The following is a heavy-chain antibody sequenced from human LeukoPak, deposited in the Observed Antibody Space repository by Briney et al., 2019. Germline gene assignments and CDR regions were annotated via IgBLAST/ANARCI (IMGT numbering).Heavy chain of an antibody. Sequence: GGSLRLSCAASGFTFSDYYMSWIRQAPGKGLEWVSYISSSGSTIYYADSVKGRFTISRDNAKNSLYLQMNSLRAEDTAVYYCARDPMSRYCSGGSCYGGAFDIWGQGTMVTASS. J-gene: IGHJ3*02. CDR3: ARDPMSRYCSGGSCYGGAFDI. D-gene: IGHD2-15*01. V-gene: IGHV3-11*01. CDR1: GFTFSDYY. CDR2: ISSSGSTI.